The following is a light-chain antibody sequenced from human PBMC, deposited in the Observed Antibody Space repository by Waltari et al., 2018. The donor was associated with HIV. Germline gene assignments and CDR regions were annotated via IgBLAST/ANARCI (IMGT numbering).Light chain of an antibody. Sequence: QSALTQPPSASGSPGQSVTISCTGTSSDIGGYTYVSWYQQYPGKAPNLMIYEVSKRPSGFPDRFSGSKSANTASLTVSGLQAEDEADYYCSSYGGSANLLFGGGTKLTVL. V-gene: IGLV2-8*01. CDR3: SSYGGSANLL. CDR1: SSDIGGYTY. J-gene: IGLJ2*01. CDR2: EVS.